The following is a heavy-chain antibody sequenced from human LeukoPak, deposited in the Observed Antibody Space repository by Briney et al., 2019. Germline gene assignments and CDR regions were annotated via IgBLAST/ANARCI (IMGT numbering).Heavy chain of an antibody. Sequence: GGSLRLSCAASGFTFDDYGMSWVRQAPGKGLEWVSGINWNGGSTGYADSVKGRFTISRDNAKNSLYLQMNSLRAEDTALYYCASSLGASYFEYYMDVWGKGTTVTVSS. D-gene: IGHD1-26*01. CDR1: GFTFDDYG. V-gene: IGHV3-20*04. CDR2: INWNGGST. CDR3: ASSLGASYFEYYMDV. J-gene: IGHJ6*03.